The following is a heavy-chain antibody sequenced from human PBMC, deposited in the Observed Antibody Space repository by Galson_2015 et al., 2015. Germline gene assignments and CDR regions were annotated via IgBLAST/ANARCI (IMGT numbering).Heavy chain of an antibody. D-gene: IGHD3/OR15-3a*01. CDR2: IYSGGIT. J-gene: IGHJ4*02. Sequence: SLRLSCAASGFTVSSNYMNWVRQAPGKGLEWVSVIYSGGITYYADSVKGRFTISRDNPKNTLYLQMNSLRAEDTAVYYCVRDGTGTGYFDYWGQGSLVTVSS. V-gene: IGHV3-53*01. CDR1: GFTVSSNY. CDR3: VRDGTGTGYFDY.